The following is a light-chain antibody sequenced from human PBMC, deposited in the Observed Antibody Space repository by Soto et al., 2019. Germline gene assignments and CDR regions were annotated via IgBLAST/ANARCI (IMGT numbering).Light chain of an antibody. CDR1: QSVFYSSNNKNY. CDR3: QQYYDTPPYT. CDR2: WAS. Sequence: DIVMTQSPDSLAVSLGERATINCKSSQSVFYSSNNKNYLAWYQQKPGQPPKLLIYWASTRESGVPDRFSGSGSGTDFTLTISSLQAEDVAVYSCQQYYDTPPYTFGQGTKLEIK. J-gene: IGKJ2*01. V-gene: IGKV4-1*01.